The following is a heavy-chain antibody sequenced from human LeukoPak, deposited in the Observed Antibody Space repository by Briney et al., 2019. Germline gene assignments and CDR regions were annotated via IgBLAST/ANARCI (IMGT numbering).Heavy chain of an antibody. V-gene: IGHV4-39*07. CDR1: GGSISSRTYY. J-gene: IGHJ4*02. CDR3: ARERVDIVADYYFDY. D-gene: IGHD5-12*01. CDR2: IYYSGST. Sequence: SETLSLTRTVSGGSISSRTYYWGWIRQPPGKGLEWIANIYYSGSTYYNPSLKSRVTISVDTSKNQFSLKLSSVTAADTAVYYCARERVDIVADYYFDYWGQGTLVTVSS.